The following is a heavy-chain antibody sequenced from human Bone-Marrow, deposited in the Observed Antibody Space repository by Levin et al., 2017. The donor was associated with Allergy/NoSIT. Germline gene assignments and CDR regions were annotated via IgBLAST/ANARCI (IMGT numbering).Heavy chain of an antibody. J-gene: IGHJ6*02. V-gene: IGHV3-21*01. Sequence: PGESLKISCAASGFSFSTYTMTWVRQAPGKGLEWVASITPSNYMHYADSVKGRFTISRDNAKNSLSLQMNSLRGEDTSFYYCAGARTTRVVAYNYYFGLDVWGQGTTVIVSS. D-gene: IGHD5-24*01. CDR3: AGARTTRVVAYNYYFGLDV. CDR1: GFSFSTYT. CDR2: ITPSNYM.